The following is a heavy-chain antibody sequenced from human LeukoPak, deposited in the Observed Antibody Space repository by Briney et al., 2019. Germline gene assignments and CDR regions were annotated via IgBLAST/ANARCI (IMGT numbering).Heavy chain of an antibody. V-gene: IGHV4-59*01. Sequence: SETLSLTCTVSGGSISSYYWSWIRQPPGKGLEWIGYIYYSGSTNYNPSLKRRVTIPVDTSKNQFSLKLSSVTAADTAVYYCARADSSSWFDWGQGTLVTVSS. CDR2: IYYSGST. CDR3: ARADSSSWFD. CDR1: GGSISSYY. J-gene: IGHJ4*02. D-gene: IGHD6-13*01.